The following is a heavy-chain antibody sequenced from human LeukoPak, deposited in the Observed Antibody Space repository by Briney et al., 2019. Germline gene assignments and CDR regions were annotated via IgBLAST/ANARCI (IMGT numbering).Heavy chain of an antibody. CDR2: INPNSGGT. CDR3: ARDTYYDSSGYYYAKGGKLFDY. V-gene: IGHV1-2*02. CDR1: GYTFTGYY. D-gene: IGHD3-22*01. Sequence: ASVKVSCKASGYTFTGYYMHWVRQAPGQGLEWMGWINPNSGGTNYAQKFQGRVTMTRDTSISTAYMELSRLRSDDTAVYYCARDTYYDSSGYYYAKGGKLFDYWGQGTLVTVSS. J-gene: IGHJ4*02.